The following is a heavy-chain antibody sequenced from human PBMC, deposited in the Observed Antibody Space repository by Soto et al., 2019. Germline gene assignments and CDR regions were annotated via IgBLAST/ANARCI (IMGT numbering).Heavy chain of an antibody. Sequence: GGSLRLSCAASGFTLSNYWMSWVRQAQGKGLEWVANIKQDGREKNYVDSVKGRFTISRDNAKSSLYLQMNSLRDDDTGVYYRARVTTVGVYWGQGTLLTVSS. D-gene: IGHD4-17*01. CDR1: GFTLSNYW. CDR2: IKQDGREK. V-gene: IGHV3-7*01. CDR3: ARVTTVGVY. J-gene: IGHJ4*02.